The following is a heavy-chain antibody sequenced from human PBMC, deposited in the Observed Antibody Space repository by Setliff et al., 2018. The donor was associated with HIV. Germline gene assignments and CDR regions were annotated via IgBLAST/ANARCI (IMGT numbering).Heavy chain of an antibody. D-gene: IGHD1-26*01. J-gene: IGHJ4*02. V-gene: IGHV1-69*13. CDR1: GYTFTGYY. CDR3: AIPSSGNFYFDY. CDR2: IIPIFGTA. Sequence: GASVKVSCKASGYTFTGYYMHWVRQAPGQGLEWMGRIIPIFGTAKYAQKFQGRVTITADQSTGTAYMELSSLRSEDTAVYYCAIPSSGNFYFDYWGQGTLVTVSS.